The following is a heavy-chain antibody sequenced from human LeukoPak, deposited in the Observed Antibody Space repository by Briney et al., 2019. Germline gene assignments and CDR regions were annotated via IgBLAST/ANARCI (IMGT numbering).Heavy chain of an antibody. Sequence: GASVKVSCKASGYTFTSYDINWVRQATGQGLEWMGWMNRNSGNTNYAQKLQGRVTMTTDTSTSTAYMELRSLRSDDTAVYYCARDFPHVYVGKRSHRSPGYFDYWGQGTLVTVSS. V-gene: IGHV1-18*01. D-gene: IGHD1-14*01. J-gene: IGHJ4*02. CDR2: MNRNSGNT. CDR1: GYTFTSYD. CDR3: ARDFPHVYVGKRSHRSPGYFDY.